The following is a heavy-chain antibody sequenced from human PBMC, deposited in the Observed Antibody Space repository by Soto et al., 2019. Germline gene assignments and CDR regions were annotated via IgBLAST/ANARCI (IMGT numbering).Heavy chain of an antibody. CDR2: IIPIFGTA. Sequence: QVQLVQSGAEVKKPGSSVKVSCKASGGTFSSYAISWVRQAPGQGHEWMGGIIPIFGTANYAQKFQGRVTIAGDESTSTGYMELSRLRSEDTAVYYCAARVKGDTSLYYDYGMDVWGQGTTVTVSS. V-gene: IGHV1-69*01. CDR3: AARVKGDTSLYYDYGMDV. CDR1: GGTFSSYA. J-gene: IGHJ6*02. D-gene: IGHD3-16*01.